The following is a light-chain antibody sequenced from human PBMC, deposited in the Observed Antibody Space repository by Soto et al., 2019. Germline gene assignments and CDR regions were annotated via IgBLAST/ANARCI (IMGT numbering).Light chain of an antibody. Sequence: QSVLTQPPSVSGSPGQSVAISCTGTSSDVGGSNGVSWYQQPPGTAPKLIIYDVSNRPSGVPDRFSGSKSGNTASLIISGLQAEDEGDYYCSSYTSSSTYVLGTGTKVNVL. CDR2: DVS. J-gene: IGLJ1*01. V-gene: IGLV2-18*02. CDR3: SSYTSSSTYV. CDR1: SSDVGGSNG.